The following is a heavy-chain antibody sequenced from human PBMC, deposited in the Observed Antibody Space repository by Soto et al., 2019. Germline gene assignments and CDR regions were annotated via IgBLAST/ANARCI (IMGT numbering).Heavy chain of an antibody. CDR3: ARRARPDFYYMDV. CDR2: ISSNGVGT. Sequence: GGSLRLSGAASEFAHSGYAMDWVRQAPGKGLEYVSGISSNGVGTYYANSVQGRFTISRDNSKNTVYLQMGSLRPEDMAVYYCARRARPDFYYMDVGGKGTTVTVSS. V-gene: IGHV3-64*01. J-gene: IGHJ6*03. D-gene: IGHD6-6*01. CDR1: EFAHSGYA.